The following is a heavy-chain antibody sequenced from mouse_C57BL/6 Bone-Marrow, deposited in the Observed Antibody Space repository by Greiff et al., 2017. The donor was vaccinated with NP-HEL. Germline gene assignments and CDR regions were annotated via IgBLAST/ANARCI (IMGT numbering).Heavy chain of an antibody. CDR3: ADGYYRAAWFAY. CDR2: IDPSDSYT. Sequence: QVQLQQPGAELVRPGTSVKLSCKASGYTFTSYWMHWVKQRPGHGLEWIGVIDPSDSYTNYNQKFKGKATLTVDTSSSTAYMQLSSLTSEDSAVYYCADGYYRAAWFAYWGQGTLVTVSA. V-gene: IGHV1-59*01. CDR1: GYTFTSYW. J-gene: IGHJ3*01. D-gene: IGHD2-3*01.